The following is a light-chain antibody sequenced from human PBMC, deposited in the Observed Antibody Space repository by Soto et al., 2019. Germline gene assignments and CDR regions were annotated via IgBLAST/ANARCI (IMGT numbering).Light chain of an antibody. V-gene: IGLV2-14*01. J-gene: IGLJ1*01. CDR2: EVS. Sequence: QSVLTQPASVSGSPGQSITISCTGTSSDVGGYNYVSWYQQHPDKAPKLILYEVSNRPSGVSNRFSGSKSGNTASLTISGLQTEDGADYYCSSYTDNRTLVFGTGTKLTVL. CDR1: SSDVGGYNY. CDR3: SSYTDNRTLV.